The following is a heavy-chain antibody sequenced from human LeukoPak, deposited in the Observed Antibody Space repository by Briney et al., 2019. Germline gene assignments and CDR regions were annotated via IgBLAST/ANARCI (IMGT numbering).Heavy chain of an antibody. CDR2: ISSSGSTI. Sequence: GGSLRLSCAASGFTFSSYEMNWVRQAPGKGLEWVSYISSSGSTIYYADSVKGRFTISRDNAKNSLYLQMNSLRAEDTAVYYCARKVDSSSWYWYYYYMDVWGKGTTVTVSS. J-gene: IGHJ6*03. D-gene: IGHD6-13*01. CDR1: GFTFSSYE. CDR3: ARKVDSSSWYWYYYYMDV. V-gene: IGHV3-48*03.